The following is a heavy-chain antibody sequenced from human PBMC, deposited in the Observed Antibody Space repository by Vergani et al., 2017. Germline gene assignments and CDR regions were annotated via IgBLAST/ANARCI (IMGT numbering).Heavy chain of an antibody. Sequence: EVQLVQSGAEVKKPGESLKISCKGSGYSFTSYWIGWVRQMPGKGLEWMGIIYPGDSDTRYSPSFQGQVTISADKSISTAYLQWSSLKASDTAMYYYARHHYYGSVSPGWFDPWGQGTLVTVSS. V-gene: IGHV5-51*01. D-gene: IGHD3-10*01. CDR1: GYSFTSYW. J-gene: IGHJ5*02. CDR3: ARHHYYGSVSPGWFDP. CDR2: IYPGDSDT.